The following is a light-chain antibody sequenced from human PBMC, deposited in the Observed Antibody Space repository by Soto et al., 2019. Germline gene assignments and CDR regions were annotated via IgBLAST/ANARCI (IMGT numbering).Light chain of an antibody. CDR2: AAS. V-gene: IGKV1-6*01. Sequence: AIQVTQSPSSLSASVGDSVTITCRTIQGIRSALGWYQQKPGKVPKLLIYAASTLRSGVPSRFSGSGSGRDFTLTISSLQSEDFAVYYCQHYNYWPPKTFGQGTKVDIK. CDR1: QGIRSA. J-gene: IGKJ1*01. CDR3: QHYNYWPPKT.